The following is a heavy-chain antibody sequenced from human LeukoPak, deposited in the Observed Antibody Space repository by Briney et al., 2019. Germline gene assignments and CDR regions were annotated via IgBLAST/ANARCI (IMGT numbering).Heavy chain of an antibody. CDR1: GFTFSNYE. CDR2: INGRASHM. D-gene: IGHD5-18*01. CDR3: ARDRGYAYGPELDN. Sequence: GGSLRLSCAASGFTFSNYEMNWVRQAPGKGLEWLSFINGRASHMLYADSVRGRFTISRDNADNSLFLQMNSLRAEYTAVYFSARDRGYAYGPELDNWGQRTLVTVSS. V-gene: IGHV3-48*03. J-gene: IGHJ4*02.